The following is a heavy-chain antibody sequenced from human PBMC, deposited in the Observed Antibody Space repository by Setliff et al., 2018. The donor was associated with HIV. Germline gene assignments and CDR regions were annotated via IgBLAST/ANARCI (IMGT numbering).Heavy chain of an antibody. CDR3: ARGGLDYYYGMDV. Sequence: NPSETLSLTCTVSGGSISSHYWSWIRQPPGKGLEWIGSIYYSGSTNYNPSLKSRVTISVDTSKNQFSLKLSSVTAADTAVYYCARGGLDYYYGMDVWGQGTTVTVSS. V-gene: IGHV4-59*11. CDR1: GGSISSHY. J-gene: IGHJ6*02. CDR2: IYYSGST.